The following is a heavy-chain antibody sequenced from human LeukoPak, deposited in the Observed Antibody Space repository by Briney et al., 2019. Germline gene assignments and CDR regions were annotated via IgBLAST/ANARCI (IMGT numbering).Heavy chain of an antibody. CDR2: ISSSSSYI. CDR1: GFTFSSYS. D-gene: IGHD5-12*01. J-gene: IGHJ4*02. Sequence: GGSLRLSCAASGFTFSSYSMNWVRQAPGEGLEWVSSISSSSSYIYYADSVKGRFTISRDNAKNSLYLQMNSLRAEDTAVYYCARDRTVEWLRLRALGYWGQGTLATVSS. V-gene: IGHV3-21*01. CDR3: ARDRTVEWLRLRALGY.